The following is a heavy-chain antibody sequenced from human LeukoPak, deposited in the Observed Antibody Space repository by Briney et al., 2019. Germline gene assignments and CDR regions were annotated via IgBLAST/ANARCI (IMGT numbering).Heavy chain of an antibody. CDR2: ISYDGSNK. D-gene: IGHD3-16*01. Sequence: GRSLRLSCAASGFTFSSYGMHWVRQAPGKGLEWVAVISYDGSNKYYADSVKGRFTISRDNSKNTLYLQMNSLRAEDTAVYYCATDRGYHRYGLGLDVWGKGTTVTVSS. CDR3: ATDRGYHRYGLGLDV. J-gene: IGHJ6*04. V-gene: IGHV3-30*03. CDR1: GFTFSSYG.